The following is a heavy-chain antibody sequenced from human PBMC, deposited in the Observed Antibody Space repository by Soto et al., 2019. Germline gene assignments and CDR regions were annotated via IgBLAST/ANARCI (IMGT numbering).Heavy chain of an antibody. D-gene: IGHD4-17*01. J-gene: IGHJ4*02. V-gene: IGHV1-69*01. CDR2: IINLFGTA. Sequence: VQLMQSGAEVKQPGSSVKVSCKASGGTFSSHSINWVRQAPGQGLEWMGGIINLFGTANYAQNFQGRVTITADQSTSTAYMEQNSLRSDDTAVYYCAREVGYGDFSAALLDWGQGTLVTVSS. CDR1: GGTFSSHS. CDR3: AREVGYGDFSAALLD.